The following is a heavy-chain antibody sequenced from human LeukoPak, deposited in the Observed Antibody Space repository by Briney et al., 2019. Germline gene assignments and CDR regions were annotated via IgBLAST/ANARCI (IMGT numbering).Heavy chain of an antibody. J-gene: IGHJ4*02. CDR3: ARGYYGSGNFDY. Sequence: GGSLRLSCAASGFTFSSYAMHWVRQAPGKGLEYVSAISSDGGSTYYANSVKGRFTISRDNSKNTLYLQMGNLRAEDMAVYYCARGYYGSGNFDYWGQGTLVTVSS. D-gene: IGHD3-10*01. CDR1: GFTFSSYA. CDR2: ISSDGGST. V-gene: IGHV3-64*01.